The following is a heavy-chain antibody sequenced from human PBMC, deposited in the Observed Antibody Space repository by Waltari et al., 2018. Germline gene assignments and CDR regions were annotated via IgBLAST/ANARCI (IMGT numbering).Heavy chain of an antibody. CDR3: ARVYTIFGVVIAYFDY. Sequence: QVQLVQSGAEVKKPGASVKVSCKASGYTFTGYYMHWVRQAPGQGLEWMGWINPNSGGTNYAQKFQGRVTMTRDTSISTAYMEPSRLRSDDTAVYYCARVYTIFGVVIAYFDYWGQGTLVTVSS. CDR1: GYTFTGYY. D-gene: IGHD3-3*01. V-gene: IGHV1-2*02. CDR2: INPNSGGT. J-gene: IGHJ4*02.